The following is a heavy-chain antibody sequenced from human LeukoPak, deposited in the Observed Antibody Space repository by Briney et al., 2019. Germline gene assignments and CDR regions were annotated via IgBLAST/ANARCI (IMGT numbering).Heavy chain of an antibody. CDR2: IIPMFGTA. J-gene: IGHJ3*02. D-gene: IGHD3-16*01. CDR3: VGDSSYAFDI. V-gene: IGHV1-69*06. Sequence: SVKVSCKASGGTFSSYEISWVRQAPGQGLEWMGGIIPMFGTAKYAQKFQGRVTITADKSTSTAYMELSSLRSEDTAVYYCVGDSSYAFDIWGQGTMVTVSS. CDR1: GGTFSSYE.